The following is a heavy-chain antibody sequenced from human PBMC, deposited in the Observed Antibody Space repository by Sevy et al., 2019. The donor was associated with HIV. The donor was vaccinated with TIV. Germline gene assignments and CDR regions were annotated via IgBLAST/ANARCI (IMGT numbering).Heavy chain of an antibody. CDR2: ISYDGSNK. V-gene: IGHV3-30-3*01. D-gene: IGHD3-22*01. CDR1: GFTFSSYA. Sequence: GGSLRLSCAASGFTFSSYAMHWVRQAPGKVLEWVAVISYDGSNKYYADSVKGRFTISRDNSKNTLYLQMNSLRAEDTAVYYCARDDSSGYLFDAFDIWGQGTMVTVSS. CDR3: ARDDSSGYLFDAFDI. J-gene: IGHJ3*02.